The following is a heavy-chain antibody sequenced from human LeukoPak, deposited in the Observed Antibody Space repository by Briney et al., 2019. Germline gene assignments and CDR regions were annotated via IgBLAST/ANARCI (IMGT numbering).Heavy chain of an antibody. CDR3: VREIFDP. J-gene: IGHJ5*02. CDR2: ISYDGSNK. Sequence: GGSLRLSCAASGFTFSSYAMHWVRQAPGKGLEWVAVISYDGSNKYYADSVKGRFTISRDNSKNTLYLQMNSLRAEDTAVYYCVREIFDPWGQGTLVTVSS. V-gene: IGHV3-30-3*01. CDR1: GFTFSSYA.